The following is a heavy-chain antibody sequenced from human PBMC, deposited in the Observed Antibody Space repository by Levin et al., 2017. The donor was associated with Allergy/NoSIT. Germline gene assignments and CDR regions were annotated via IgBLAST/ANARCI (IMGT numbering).Heavy chain of an antibody. D-gene: IGHD2-2*02. CDR3: AYTRWFDY. CDR1: GFTFSSYE. J-gene: IGHJ4*02. V-gene: IGHV3-48*03. CDR2: ISSSGSTI. Sequence: LSLTCAASGFTFSSYEMNWVRQAPGKGLEWVSYISSSGSTIYYADSVKGRFTISRDNAKNSLFLQMNSLRAEDTAVYYCAYTRWFDYWGQGTLVTVSS.